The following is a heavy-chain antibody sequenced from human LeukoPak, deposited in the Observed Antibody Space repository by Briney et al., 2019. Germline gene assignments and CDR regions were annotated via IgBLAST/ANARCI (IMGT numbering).Heavy chain of an antibody. J-gene: IGHJ4*02. D-gene: IGHD4-23*01. CDR3: ARGRRDYGGKPLSY. Sequence: ASVKVFCKASGYTFTSYDINWVRQATGQGLEWMGWMNPNSGNTGYAQKFQGRVTMTRNTSISTAYMELSSLRSEDTAVYYCARGRRDYGGKPLSYWGQGTLVTVSS. V-gene: IGHV1-8*01. CDR1: GYTFTSYD. CDR2: MNPNSGNT.